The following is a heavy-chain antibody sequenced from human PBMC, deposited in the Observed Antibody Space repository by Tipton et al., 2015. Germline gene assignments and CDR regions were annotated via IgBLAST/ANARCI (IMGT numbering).Heavy chain of an antibody. CDR2: IKQDGSEK. CDR3: ARDKYSYGYTYYYGMDV. J-gene: IGHJ6*02. Sequence: GSLRLSCAASGFTFSSYWMSWVRQAPGKGLEWVANIKQDGSEKYYVDSVKGRFTTSRDNAKKSLDLQMNSLRAEDTAVYYCARDKYSYGYTYYYGMDVWGQGTTVTVSS. D-gene: IGHD5-18*01. CDR1: GFTFSSYW. V-gene: IGHV3-7*01.